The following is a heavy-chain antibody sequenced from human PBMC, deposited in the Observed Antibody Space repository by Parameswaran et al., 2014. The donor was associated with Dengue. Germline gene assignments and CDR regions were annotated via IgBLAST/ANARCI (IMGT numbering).Heavy chain of an antibody. D-gene: IGHD5-24*01. V-gene: IGHV4-39*01. Sequence: VRQAPGKGLEWIGSIYYSGSTYYNPSLKSRVTISVDTSKSQFSLKLSSVTAADTAVYYCARRRASIDYWGQGTLVTVSS. CDR2: IYYSGST. J-gene: IGHJ4*02. CDR3: ARRRASIDY.